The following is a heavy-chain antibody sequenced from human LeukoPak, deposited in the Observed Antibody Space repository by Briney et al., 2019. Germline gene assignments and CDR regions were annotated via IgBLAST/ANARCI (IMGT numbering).Heavy chain of an antibody. J-gene: IGHJ4*02. D-gene: IGHD6-13*01. CDR3: ARDPGYSSTALYFDY. CDR1: GYTFTSYH. V-gene: IGHV1-46*01. Sequence: ASVKVSCKASGYTFTSYHMHWVRQAPGQGLEWMGIINPSGGTTRFAQKVQGRFTMTRDTSTSTVYVELSSLRSEDTAVYYCARDPGYSSTALYFDYWGQGTLVTVSS. CDR2: INPSGGTT.